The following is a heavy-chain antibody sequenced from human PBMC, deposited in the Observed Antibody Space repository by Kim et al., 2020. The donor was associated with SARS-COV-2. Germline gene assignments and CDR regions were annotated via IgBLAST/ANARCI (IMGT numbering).Heavy chain of an antibody. V-gene: IGHV3-53*05. CDR2: IYTGGTT. CDR3: ARDFLPRYGMDV. Sequence: GGSLRLSCVASGFNVSDNYMTWVRQAPGKGLEWISVIYTGGTTFYADSVKGRFTISRDNPKNTMDLQMNNLRAEDAAIYYCARDFLPRYGMDVWGQGTTVTVSS. CDR1: GFNVSDNY. J-gene: IGHJ6*02.